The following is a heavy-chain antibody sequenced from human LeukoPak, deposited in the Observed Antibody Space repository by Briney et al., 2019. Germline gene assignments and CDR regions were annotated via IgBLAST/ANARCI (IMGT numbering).Heavy chain of an antibody. J-gene: IGHJ5*02. D-gene: IGHD2-15*01. CDR2: IYYSGST. CDR1: GGSISSSSYY. Sequence: ASETLSLTCTVSGGSISSSSYYWGWIRQPPGKGLEWIGSIYYSGSTHYNPSLKSRVTISVDTSKNQFSLKLSSVTAADTAVYYCARLRIVRKGFDPWGQGTLVTVSS. V-gene: IGHV4-39*01. CDR3: ARLRIVRKGFDP.